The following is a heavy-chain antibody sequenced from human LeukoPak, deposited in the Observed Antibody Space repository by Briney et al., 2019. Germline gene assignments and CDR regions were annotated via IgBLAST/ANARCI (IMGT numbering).Heavy chain of an antibody. J-gene: IGHJ5*02. CDR2: IYYSGST. CDR3: ARGDDWFDP. D-gene: IGHD5-24*01. V-gene: IGHV4-61*01. CDR1: GYSISSGYY. Sequence: SETLSLTCAVSGYSISSGYYWGWIRQPPGKGLEWIGYIYYSGSTNYNPSLKSRVTISVDTSKNQFSLKLSSVTAADTAVYYCARGDDWFDPWGQGTLVTVSS.